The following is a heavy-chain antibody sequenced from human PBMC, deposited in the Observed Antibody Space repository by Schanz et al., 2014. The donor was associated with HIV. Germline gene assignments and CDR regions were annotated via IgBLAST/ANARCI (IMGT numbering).Heavy chain of an antibody. CDR1: GETFSNYV. J-gene: IGHJ4*02. D-gene: IGHD2-21*02. CDR2: IIPISGTA. CDR3: ARTYTGDWSTGAD. V-gene: IGHV1-69*06. Sequence: QVQLVQSGAEVKKPGASVRVSCKASGETFSNYVISWVRQAPGQGLEWMGGIIPISGTANYAQKFQGRVTMTADKSTSAAYMDLSSLRSEDTAVYYCARTYTGDWSTGADWGQGTLVTVSS.